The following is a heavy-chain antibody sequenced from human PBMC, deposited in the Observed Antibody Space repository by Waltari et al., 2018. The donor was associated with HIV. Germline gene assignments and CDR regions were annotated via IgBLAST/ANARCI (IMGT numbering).Heavy chain of an antibody. D-gene: IGHD6-6*01. CDR1: GFPFRDFS. CDR3: ARDPVYSGSSLVYYFDY. J-gene: IGHJ4*02. V-gene: IGHV3-48*01. Sequence: EVQLVESGGGLVQPGGSLRLSCAAPGFPFRDFSINWVRQAPGKGLEWVSYISSSSSTIYYADSVKGRFTISRDNAKNSLYLQMNSLRAEDTAVYYCARDPVYSGSSLVYYFDYWGQGTLVTVSS. CDR2: ISSSSSTI.